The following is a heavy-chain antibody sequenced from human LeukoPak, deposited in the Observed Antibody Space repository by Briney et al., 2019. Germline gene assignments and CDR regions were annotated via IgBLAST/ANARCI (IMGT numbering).Heavy chain of an antibody. V-gene: IGHV3-30*18. CDR1: GFTFSSYG. D-gene: IGHD3-22*01. J-gene: IGHJ6*02. Sequence: GRSLRLSCAASGFTFSSYGMQWVRQAPGKGLEWVAVISYDGSNKYYADSVKGRFTISRDNSKNTLYLQMNSLRAEDTAVYYCAKDKRNYYDSSGYYPVYYYYGMDVWGQGTTVTVSS. CDR3: AKDKRNYYDSSGYYPVYYYYGMDV. CDR2: ISYDGSNK.